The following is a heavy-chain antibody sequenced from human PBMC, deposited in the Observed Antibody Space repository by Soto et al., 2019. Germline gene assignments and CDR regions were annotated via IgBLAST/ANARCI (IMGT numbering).Heavy chain of an antibody. CDR2: SIPIVGTA. J-gene: IGHJ3*02. CDR1: GGTFSSYA. CDR3: ALYDSSGYGAFDI. V-gene: IGHV1-69*01. Sequence: QVQLVQSGAEVKKPGSSVKVSCKASGGTFSSYAISWVRQAPGHGLEWMGGSIPIVGTANYAQKFQGRVTSTADESTSTAYMELSSLRSEDTAVYYCALYDSSGYGAFDIWGQGTMVTVSS. D-gene: IGHD3-22*01.